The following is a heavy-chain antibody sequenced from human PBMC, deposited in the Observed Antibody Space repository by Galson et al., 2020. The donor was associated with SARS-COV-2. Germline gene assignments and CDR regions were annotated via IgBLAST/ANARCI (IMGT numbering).Heavy chain of an antibody. D-gene: IGHD3-3*01. V-gene: IGHV4-31*03. CDR2: VYYSGTT. Sequence: SQTLSLTCTVSGGSIKTGGHYWNWIRHHPGKGLEWIGNVYYSGTTFYNPTLKSRLSISVDTSKNQFYLQLTSVTAADTAVYYCARDLAEWIDSWGQGTLVTVSS. CDR1: GGSIKTGGHY. J-gene: IGHJ4*02. CDR3: ARDLAEWIDS.